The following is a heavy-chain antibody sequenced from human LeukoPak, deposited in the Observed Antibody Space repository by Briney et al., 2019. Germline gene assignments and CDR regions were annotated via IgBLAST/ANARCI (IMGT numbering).Heavy chain of an antibody. CDR1: GFTFDDYA. J-gene: IGHJ5*02. CDR3: AKDQIGASSGYFLNWFDP. V-gene: IGHV3-43*02. D-gene: IGHD3-22*01. Sequence: PGGSLRLSCAASGFTFDDYAMHWVRQAPGKGLEWVSLISGDGGSTYYADSVKGRFTISRDNSKNSLYLHMNSLRTEDTALYYCAKDQIGASSGYFLNWFDPWGQGTLVTASS. CDR2: ISGDGGST.